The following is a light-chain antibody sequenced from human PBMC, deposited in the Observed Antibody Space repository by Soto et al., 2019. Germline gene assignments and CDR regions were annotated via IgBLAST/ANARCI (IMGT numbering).Light chain of an antibody. Sequence: EIVLTQSPGTLSLSPGERATLSCRASQSVSSSYLAWYQQKPGQAPRFLIYGASSRATGIPDRFSGSGSGTDFTLTISRLEPEDFAGYYCQQYGSWITFGQGTRLEIK. CDR1: QSVSSSY. CDR3: QQYGSWIT. CDR2: GAS. V-gene: IGKV3-20*01. J-gene: IGKJ5*01.